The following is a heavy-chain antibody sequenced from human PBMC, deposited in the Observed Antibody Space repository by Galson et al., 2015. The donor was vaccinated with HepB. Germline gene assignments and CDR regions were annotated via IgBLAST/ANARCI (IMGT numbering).Heavy chain of an antibody. D-gene: IGHD5-18*01. Sequence: SVKVSCKVSGYTLTKLSMHWVRQAPGKGLECMGTFDPEDGETMYTRKFQGRVTMTEDTSTNTAYMELSSLRSEDTAVYYCATLSPDTPTVLWTFGMDVWGQGTTVTVSS. CDR1: GYTLTKLS. J-gene: IGHJ6*02. CDR3: ATLSPDTPTVLWTFGMDV. CDR2: FDPEDGET. V-gene: IGHV1-24*01.